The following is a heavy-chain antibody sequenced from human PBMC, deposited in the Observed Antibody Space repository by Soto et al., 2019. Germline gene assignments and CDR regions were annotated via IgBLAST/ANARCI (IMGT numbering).Heavy chain of an antibody. CDR2: IYYSGST. D-gene: IGHD1-1*01. J-gene: IGHJ5*02. V-gene: IGHV4-59*01. CDR3: ARASTGTRVNWFDP. CDR1: GGSISSYY. Sequence: SETLSLTCTVSGGSISSYYWSWIRQPPGKGLEWIGYIYYSGSTNYSPSLKSRVTISVDTSKNQFSLKLSSVTAADTAVYYCARASTGTRVNWFDPWGQGTLVTVSS.